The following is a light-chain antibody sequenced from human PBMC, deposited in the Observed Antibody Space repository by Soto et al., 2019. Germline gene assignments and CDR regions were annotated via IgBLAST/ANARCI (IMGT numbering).Light chain of an antibody. CDR3: SSYAGSNQGV. CDR1: SSDVGGYNY. Sequence: QSALTQPPSASGSPGQSVTISCTGTSSDVGGYNYASWYQQHPGKAPKLMIYEVSKRPSGVPDRFSGSKSCNTASLTVSGLQAEDEAEYSCSSYAGSNQGVFGGGTKVTVL. V-gene: IGLV2-8*01. CDR2: EVS. J-gene: IGLJ3*02.